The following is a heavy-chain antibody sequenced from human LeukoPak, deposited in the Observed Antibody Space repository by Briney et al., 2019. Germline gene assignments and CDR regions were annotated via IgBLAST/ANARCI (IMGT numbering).Heavy chain of an antibody. CDR1: GFTFSSYA. J-gene: IGHJ4*02. D-gene: IGHD3-22*01. CDR3: AKDYYYDNSGYYVTFDY. CDR2: ISSSGGST. Sequence: GGSLRLSCAASGFTFSSYAMSWVRQAPGKGLEWVSLISSSGGSTFYADSVKGRFAISRDNSIDTLYLQMNSLRAEDTAVYYCAKDYYYDNSGYYVTFDYWGQGTPVTVSS. V-gene: IGHV3-23*01.